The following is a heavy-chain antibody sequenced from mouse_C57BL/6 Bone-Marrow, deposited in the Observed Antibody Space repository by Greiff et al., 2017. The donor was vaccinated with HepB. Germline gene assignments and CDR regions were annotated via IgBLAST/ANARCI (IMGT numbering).Heavy chain of an antibody. CDR3: ARLLRYEAWFAY. CDR1: GYSITSGYY. J-gene: IGHJ3*01. Sequence: VQLQESGPGLVKPSQSLSLTCSVTGYSITSGYYWNWIRQFPGNKLEWMGYISYDGSNNYNPSLKNRISITRDTSKHQFFLKLNSVTTEDTATYYCARLLRYEAWFAYWGQGTLVTVSA. CDR2: ISYDGSN. D-gene: IGHD1-1*01. V-gene: IGHV3-6*01.